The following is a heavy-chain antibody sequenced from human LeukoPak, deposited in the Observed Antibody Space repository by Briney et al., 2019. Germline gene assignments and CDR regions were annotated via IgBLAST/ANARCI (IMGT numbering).Heavy chain of an antibody. CDR3: ARVRSYGYDY. Sequence: SQTLSLTCTVSGGSISSGDYYWSWIRQPPGKGLEWIGYIYHRGSTYYNPSLKSRVTISVDTSKNQFSLKLSSVTAADTAVYYCARVRSYGYDYWGQGALVTVSS. CDR2: IYHRGST. CDR1: GGSISSGDYY. J-gene: IGHJ4*02. V-gene: IGHV4-30-4*01. D-gene: IGHD5-18*01.